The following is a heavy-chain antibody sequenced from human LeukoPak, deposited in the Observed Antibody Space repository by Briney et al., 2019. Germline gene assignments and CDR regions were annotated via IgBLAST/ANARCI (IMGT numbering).Heavy chain of an antibody. D-gene: IGHD2-8*01. CDR2: ISHSENT. V-gene: IGHV4-38-2*02. CDR3: ARARKYNGNPNWIDL. Sequence: PSETLSLTCYVSGDSISSSYFWGWIRQPPGTGLEWIGSISHSENTFYNPSLKSRVTISVDTSKNHFSLNLSAVTAADTAVYYCARARKYNGNPNWIDLWGQGVLVTVSS. J-gene: IGHJ5*02. CDR1: GDSISSSYF.